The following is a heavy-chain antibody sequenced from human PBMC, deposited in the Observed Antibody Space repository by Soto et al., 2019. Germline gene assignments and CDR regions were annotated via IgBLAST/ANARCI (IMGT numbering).Heavy chain of an antibody. CDR1: GGTFSSYA. D-gene: IGHD3-22*01. CDR2: IIPIFGTA. CDR3: ARGSLTYYYDSSGYYTAEYFQH. Sequence: ASVKVSCKASGGTFSSYAISWVRQAPGQGLEWMGGIIPIFGTANYAQKFQGRVTITADESTSTAYMELSSLRSEDTAVYYCARGSLTYYYDSSGYYTAEYFQHWGQGTLVTVSS. J-gene: IGHJ1*01. V-gene: IGHV1-69*13.